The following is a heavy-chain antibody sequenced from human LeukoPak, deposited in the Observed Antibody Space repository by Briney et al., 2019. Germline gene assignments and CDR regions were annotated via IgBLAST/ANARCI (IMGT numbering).Heavy chain of an antibody. Sequence: TGGSLRLSCAASGFTFSSYWMSWVRQAPGKGLEWVANIKQDGSEKYYVDSVKGRFTISRDNAKNSLYLQMNSLRAEDTAVYYCARAGRRYYDSSGYLPGYFDYWGQGTLVTVSS. CDR2: IKQDGSEK. CDR3: ARAGRRYYDSSGYLPGYFDY. D-gene: IGHD3-22*01. CDR1: GFTFSSYW. V-gene: IGHV3-7*01. J-gene: IGHJ4*02.